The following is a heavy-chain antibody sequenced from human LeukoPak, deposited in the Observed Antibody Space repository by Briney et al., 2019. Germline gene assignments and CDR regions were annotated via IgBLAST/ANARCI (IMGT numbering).Heavy chain of an antibody. CDR2: IIPIFGTA. J-gene: IGHJ4*02. CDR1: GGTFSSYA. CDR3: ARLGRREDIVVVPAAYFDY. Sequence: SVKVSCKASGGTFSSYAISWVRQAPGQGLEWMGGIIPIFGTANYAQKFQGRVTITADESTSTAYMELSSLRSEDTAVYYCARLGRREDIVVVPAAYFDYWGQGTLVTVSS. D-gene: IGHD2-2*01. V-gene: IGHV1-69*13.